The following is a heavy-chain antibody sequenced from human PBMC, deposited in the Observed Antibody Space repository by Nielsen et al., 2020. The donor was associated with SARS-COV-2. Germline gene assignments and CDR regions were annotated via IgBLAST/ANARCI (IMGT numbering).Heavy chain of an antibody. V-gene: IGHV3-33*08. CDR2: IWYDGSNK. Sequence: GESLKISCAASGFTFSSYAMSWVRQAPGKGLEWVAVIWYDGSNKYYADSVKGRFTISRDNSKNTLYLQMNSLRAEDTAVYYCAREGRYCSGGSCYSLDYWGQGTLVTVSS. J-gene: IGHJ4*02. CDR3: AREGRYCSGGSCYSLDY. CDR1: GFTFSSYA. D-gene: IGHD2-15*01.